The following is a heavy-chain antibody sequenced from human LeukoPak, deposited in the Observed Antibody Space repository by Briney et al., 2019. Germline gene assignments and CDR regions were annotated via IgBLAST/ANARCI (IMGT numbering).Heavy chain of an antibody. CDR3: ARDLSFGSLDF. D-gene: IGHD1-26*01. J-gene: IGHJ4*02. V-gene: IGHV3-33*01. Sequence: PGGSLRLSCVASGFTLSSHGMHWVRQAPGKGLEWVALIWYDGTRENYADSVKVRFTISRDLSKNTLNLQMNSLRVDDTAVFYCARDLSFGSLDFRGQGTLVTVSS. CDR2: IWYDGTRE. CDR1: GFTLSSHG.